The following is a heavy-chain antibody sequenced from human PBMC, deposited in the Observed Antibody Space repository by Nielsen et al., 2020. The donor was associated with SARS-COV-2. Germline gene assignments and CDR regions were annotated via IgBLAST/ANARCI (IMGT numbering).Heavy chain of an antibody. J-gene: IGHJ6*02. D-gene: IGHD6-13*01. CDR2: IWYDGSNK. V-gene: IGHV3-33*01. CDR3: AREYSRSWYLGGDYYYYGMDV. Sequence: PGKGLEWVAVIWYDGSNKYYADSVKGRFTISRDNSKNTLYLQMNSLRAEDTAVYYCAREYSRSWYLGGDYYYYGMDVWGQGTTVTVSS.